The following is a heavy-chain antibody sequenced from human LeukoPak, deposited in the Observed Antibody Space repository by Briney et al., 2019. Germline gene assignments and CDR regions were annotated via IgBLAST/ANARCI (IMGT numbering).Heavy chain of an antibody. CDR1: GGTLSSYA. D-gene: IGHD6-13*01. V-gene: IGHV1-69*13. Sequence: SVKVSCKASGGTLSSYAISWVRQAPGQGLEWMGGIIPIFGTANYAQKFQGRVTITADESTSTAYMELSSLRSEDTAVYYCAILTRELSSTSWYSDYYYYMDVWGKGTTVTISS. J-gene: IGHJ6*03. CDR2: IIPIFGTA. CDR3: AILTRELSSTSWYSDYYYYMDV.